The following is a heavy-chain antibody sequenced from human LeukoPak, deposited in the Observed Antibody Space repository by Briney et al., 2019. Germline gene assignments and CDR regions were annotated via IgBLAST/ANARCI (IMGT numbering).Heavy chain of an antibody. Sequence: PGGSLRLSCAASGFTFSSYAMSWVRQAPGKGLEWVSAISGSGGSTYYADSVKGRFTISRDNSKSTLYLQMNSLRAEDTAVYYCAKDVDVLLWFGGLDPWGQGTLVTVSS. CDR3: AKDVDVLLWFGGLDP. D-gene: IGHD3-10*01. CDR1: GFTFSSYA. J-gene: IGHJ5*02. V-gene: IGHV3-23*01. CDR2: ISGSGGST.